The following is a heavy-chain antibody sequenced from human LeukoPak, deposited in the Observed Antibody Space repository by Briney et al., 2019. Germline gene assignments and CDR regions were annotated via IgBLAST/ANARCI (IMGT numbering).Heavy chain of an antibody. CDR2: ISGSGGST. CDR1: GFTFSSYA. J-gene: IGHJ3*02. Sequence: GGSLRLSCAASGFTFSSYAMHWVRQAPGKGLEWVSAISGSGGSTYYADSVKGRFTISRDNSKNTLYLQMNSLRAEDTAVYYCAKVHDFWSGPLDAFDIWGQGTMVTVSS. CDR3: AKVHDFWSGPLDAFDI. D-gene: IGHD3-3*01. V-gene: IGHV3-23*01.